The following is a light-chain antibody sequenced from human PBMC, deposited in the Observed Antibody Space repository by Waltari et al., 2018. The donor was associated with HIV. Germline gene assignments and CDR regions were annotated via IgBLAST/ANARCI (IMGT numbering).Light chain of an antibody. CDR2: AAS. J-gene: IGKJ4*01. Sequence: DIQMTQSPSSLSASIGERVTLTCRASQNISSYLNWYQQKPGKAPRFLIYAASSLQSGVPSTFSGSGSGTDFTLTISSLQREDFATYYCQQSFNTPLTFGGGTKVEIK. V-gene: IGKV1-39*01. CDR3: QQSFNTPLT. CDR1: QNISSY.